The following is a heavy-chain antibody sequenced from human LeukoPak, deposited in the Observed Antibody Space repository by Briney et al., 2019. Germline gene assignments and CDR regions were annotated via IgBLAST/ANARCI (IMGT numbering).Heavy chain of an antibody. J-gene: IGHJ3*02. CDR2: IKQDGSEK. D-gene: IGHD6-13*01. Sequence: GGSLRLSCTASGFTFSNYWMTWVRQAPGKGLEWVANIKQDGSEKYYVDSVKGRFTISRDNAKNSLYLQMNSLRAEDTAVYYCARVFAAARTDAFDIWGQGTMVTVSS. V-gene: IGHV3-7*03. CDR3: ARVFAAARTDAFDI. CDR1: GFTFSNYW.